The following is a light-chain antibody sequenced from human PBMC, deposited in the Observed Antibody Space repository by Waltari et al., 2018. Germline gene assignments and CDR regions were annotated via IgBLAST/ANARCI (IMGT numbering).Light chain of an antibody. CDR3: QVWDSDGDYVV. CDR1: DIGDKR. V-gene: IGLV3-21*02. Sequence: SYVLTQPPSVSVAPGQTARITCGGSDIGDKRVHWYQHKMGQAPLLVVYDDTDRPSGIPGRISGSNSGYTATLSITRVEAGDEADYYCQVWDSDGDYVVFGGGTKLIVL. CDR2: DDT. J-gene: IGLJ2*01.